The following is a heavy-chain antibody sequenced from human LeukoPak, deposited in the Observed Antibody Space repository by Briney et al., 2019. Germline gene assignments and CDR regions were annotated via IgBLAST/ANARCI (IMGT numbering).Heavy chain of an antibody. J-gene: IGHJ4*02. V-gene: IGHV4-30-2*01. CDR3: ARGASINWIYQYYFDY. D-gene: IGHD1-7*01. CDR1: GGSISSGGYS. Sequence: PSQTLSLTCAVSGGSISSGGYSWSWIRQPPGMGLEWIVYIYHSGSTYYNPSLKSRVTISVDRSKNQFSLKLSSVTAADTAVYYCARGASINWIYQYYFDYWGQGTLVTVSS. CDR2: IYHSGST.